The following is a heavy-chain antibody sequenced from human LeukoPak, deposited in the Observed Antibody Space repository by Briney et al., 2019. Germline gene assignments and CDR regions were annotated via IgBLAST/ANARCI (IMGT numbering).Heavy chain of an antibody. CDR2: INHSGST. J-gene: IGHJ5*02. V-gene: IGHV4-34*01. Sequence: SETLSLTCAVYGGSFSGYYWSWIRQPPGKGLEWIGEINHSGSTNYNPSLKCRVTISVDTSKNQFSLKLSSVTAADTAVYYCARRQSYYYGSGAWGQGTLVTVSS. CDR3: ARRQSYYYGSGA. D-gene: IGHD3-10*01. CDR1: GGSFSGYY.